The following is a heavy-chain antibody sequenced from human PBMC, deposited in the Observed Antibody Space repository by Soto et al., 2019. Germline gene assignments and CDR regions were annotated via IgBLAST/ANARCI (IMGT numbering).Heavy chain of an antibody. V-gene: IGHV2-70*11. Sequence: GSGPTLVNPTQTLTLTCTFSGFSLSTSGMCVSWIRRPPGKALEWLARIDWDDDKYYSTSLKTRLTISKDTSKNQVVLTMTNMDPVDTATYYCARIQDNWNYGGMDVWGQGTTVTVSS. CDR2: IDWDDDK. J-gene: IGHJ6*02. CDR3: ARIQDNWNYGGMDV. D-gene: IGHD1-20*01. CDR1: GFSLSTSGMC.